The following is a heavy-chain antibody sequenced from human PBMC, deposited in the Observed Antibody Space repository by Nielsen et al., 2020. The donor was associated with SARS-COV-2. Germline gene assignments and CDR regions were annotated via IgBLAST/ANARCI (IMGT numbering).Heavy chain of an antibody. D-gene: IGHD3-22*01. CDR2: ISYDGSNK. V-gene: IGHV3-30*03. CDR3: ATDYYDSSGYLYFDY. CDR1: GFTFSGYG. J-gene: IGHJ4*02. Sequence: GESLKISCAASGFTFSGYGMHWVRQAPGKGLEWVAVISYDGSNKYYADSVKGRFTISRDNSKNTLYLQMNSLRAEDTAVYYCATDYYDSSGYLYFDYWGQGTLVTVSS.